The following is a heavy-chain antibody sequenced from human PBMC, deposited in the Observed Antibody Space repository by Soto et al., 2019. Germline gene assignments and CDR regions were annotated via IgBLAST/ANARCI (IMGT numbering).Heavy chain of an antibody. CDR1: GGSFSGYY. D-gene: IGHD3-10*01. CDR3: ARGRLYDYYGSGSHPHYSYLDV. J-gene: IGHJ6*03. V-gene: IGHV4-34*01. Sequence: QVQLQQWGAGLLKPSETLSLTCAVYGGSFSGYYWSWIRQPPGKGLEWIGEINHSGSTNYNPSLKSRVTISVDTSNNQFSLQLSSGAAADTAVYYCARGRLYDYYGSGSHPHYSYLDVWGKGTTVTVSS. CDR2: INHSGST.